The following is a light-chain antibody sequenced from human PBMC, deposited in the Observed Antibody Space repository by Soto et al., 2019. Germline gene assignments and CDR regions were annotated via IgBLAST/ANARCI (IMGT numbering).Light chain of an antibody. CDR2: EGS. Sequence: QSALTQPASVSGFPGQSITISCTGTSSDVGTYNLVSWYQQHPGKAPKLMIYEGSKRPSGVSNRFSGSKSGNTASLTISGLQAEDEADYYCCSHARTGTVLFGGGTKLTVL. CDR3: CSHARTGTVL. J-gene: IGLJ2*01. CDR1: SSDVGTYNL. V-gene: IGLV2-23*01.